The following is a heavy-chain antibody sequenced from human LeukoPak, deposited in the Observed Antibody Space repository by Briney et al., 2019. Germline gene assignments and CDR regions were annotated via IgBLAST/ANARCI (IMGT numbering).Heavy chain of an antibody. CDR3: ARDARVGSDAFDI. CDR1: GGSISSGGYY. Sequence: PSQTLSLTCTVSGGSISSGGYYWSWIRQHPGKGLEWIGYIYYSGSTYYNPSLKSRVTISVDTSKNQFSLKLSSVTAADTAVYYCARDARVGSDAFDIWGQGTMVTVSS. J-gene: IGHJ3*02. V-gene: IGHV4-31*03. CDR2: IYYSGST. D-gene: IGHD2-15*01.